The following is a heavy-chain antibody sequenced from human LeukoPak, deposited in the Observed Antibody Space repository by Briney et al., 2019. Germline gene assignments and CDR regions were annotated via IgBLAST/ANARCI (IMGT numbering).Heavy chain of an antibody. CDR1: RYTFSTYA. CDR3: AKSQRNDQQVVQRIDY. V-gene: IGHV3-23*01. J-gene: IGHJ4*02. Sequence: GGSLRLSCTASRYTFSTYAMSWVRQAPGKGLEWVSSISGSGDTTYYTGSVKGRFTISRDNSKNALYLQMSSLRAEDTAVYYCAKSQRNDQQVVQRIDYWGQGTLVTVSS. CDR2: ISGSGDTT. D-gene: IGHD2-2*01.